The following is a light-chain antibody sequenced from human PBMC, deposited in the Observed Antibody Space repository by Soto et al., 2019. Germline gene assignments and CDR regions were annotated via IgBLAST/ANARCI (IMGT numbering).Light chain of an antibody. CDR1: QSVNSN. Sequence: EIVMTQSPATLSLSPWERATLSCRASQSVNSNLAWYHQKAGQAPRLLIYGTSTRATGIPARFSGSGSGTDFTRTINRLEPEDFAVYYCQLYGISPHFGQGTRLEI. V-gene: IGKV3-15*01. CDR2: GTS. J-gene: IGKJ5*01. CDR3: QLYGISPH.